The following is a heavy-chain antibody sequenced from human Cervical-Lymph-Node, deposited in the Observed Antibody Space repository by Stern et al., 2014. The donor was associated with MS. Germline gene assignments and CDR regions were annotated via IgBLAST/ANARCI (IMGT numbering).Heavy chain of an antibody. Sequence: QLQLQESGPGLVKPSETLSLTCTVSGGSLRSYYWNWIRQAPGKGLEWLGVIYHTGSVNDNPSLSSRVAMSVDTSKNQFSLTVSSVTAADTAVYYCAREGEYCSGSRCYPFLDYWGQGTLVTVSS. D-gene: IGHD2-15*01. V-gene: IGHV4-59*01. CDR1: GGSLRSYY. CDR3: AREGEYCSGSRCYPFLDY. CDR2: IYHTGSV. J-gene: IGHJ4*02.